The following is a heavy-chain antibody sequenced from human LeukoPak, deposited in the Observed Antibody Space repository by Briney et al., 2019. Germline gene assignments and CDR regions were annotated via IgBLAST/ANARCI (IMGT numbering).Heavy chain of an antibody. Sequence: PGGSLLLSCTASGFTFGDYAMRWVRQAPGKGQEWVSHITASGTAMFYADSVKGRFTISRDNAKNSLYLQMNSLRDEDTAVYYCASSGSYRFDYWGQGTLVTVSS. CDR2: ITASGTAM. CDR1: GFTFGDYA. CDR3: ASSGSYRFDY. V-gene: IGHV3-48*02. D-gene: IGHD1-26*01. J-gene: IGHJ4*02.